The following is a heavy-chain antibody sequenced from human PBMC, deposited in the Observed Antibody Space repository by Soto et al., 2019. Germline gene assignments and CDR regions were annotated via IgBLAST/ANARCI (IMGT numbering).Heavy chain of an antibody. D-gene: IGHD4-17*01. CDR2: ISQVGRA. CDR1: GGSISIYY. Sequence: SEPLSLTGTVSGGSISIYYWSWIRQPPGKGLEWIGEISQVGRARYNPSLETRITISVDTSKTQFSLNLTSVTDADTAVYYCARGYGYFRQWGQGALVTVSS. CDR3: ARGYGYFRQ. V-gene: IGHV4-59*12. J-gene: IGHJ4*02.